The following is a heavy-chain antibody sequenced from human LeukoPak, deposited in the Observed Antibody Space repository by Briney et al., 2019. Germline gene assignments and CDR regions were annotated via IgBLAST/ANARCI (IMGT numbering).Heavy chain of an antibody. J-gene: IGHJ6*04. CDR2: IKKDGSGI. CDR1: GFPFSNSW. V-gene: IGHV3-7*03. Sequence: GGSLRLSCVVSGFPFSNSWMYWVRQAPGKGLEWVANIKKDGSGISYVESVKGRFIISRDNAMNSLYLQMNSLRVEDTAVYFCAGGNSIDGWGKGTAVTVSS. CDR3: AGGNSIDG. D-gene: IGHD3-16*01.